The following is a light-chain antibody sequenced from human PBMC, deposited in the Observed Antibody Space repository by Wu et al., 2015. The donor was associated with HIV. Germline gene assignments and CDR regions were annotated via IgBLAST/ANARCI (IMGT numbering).Light chain of an antibody. CDR3: QQYASSPLT. J-gene: IGKJ4*01. CDR1: QSVGRNY. Sequence: EIVLTQSPGTLSLSPGERATLSCRASQSVGRNYLAWYQQKPGQTPRLLIYGASNRATGIPDRFSGSGSGTDFTLTISRLEPEDFAVYYCQQYASSPLTFGGGTKVEIK. CDR2: GAS. V-gene: IGKV3-20*01.